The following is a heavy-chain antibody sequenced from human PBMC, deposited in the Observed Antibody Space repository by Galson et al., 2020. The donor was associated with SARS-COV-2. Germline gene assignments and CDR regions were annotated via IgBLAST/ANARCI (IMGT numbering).Heavy chain of an antibody. CDR1: GFTFNAYT. D-gene: IGHD1-26*01. CDR3: VREASWAMFGMDV. Sequence: GGSLRLSCVVSGFTFNAYTMSWVRQAPGKGLEWVSSTSSNSEYIYSLDSVKGRFTISRDNAKNSVYLQMNSLRAEDTAVYYCVREASWAMFGMDVWGQGTTVTVSS. J-gene: IGHJ6*02. CDR2: TSSNSEYI. V-gene: IGHV3-21*01.